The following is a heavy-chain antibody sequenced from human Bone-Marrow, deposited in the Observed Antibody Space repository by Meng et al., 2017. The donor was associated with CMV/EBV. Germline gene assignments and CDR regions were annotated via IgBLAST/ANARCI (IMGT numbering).Heavy chain of an antibody. CDR3: AKGILTNYFDY. J-gene: IGHJ4*02. V-gene: IGHV3-48*03. Sequence: GESLKISCVASGFSFSNYGMIWVRQAPGKGLEYVSYISSDGSTTYYGDSGRDRFTISRDNSKNTLYLQMNSLRAEDTAVYYCAKGILTNYFDYWGQGTLVTVSS. CDR2: ISSDGSTT. D-gene: IGHD3-9*01. CDR1: GFSFSNYG.